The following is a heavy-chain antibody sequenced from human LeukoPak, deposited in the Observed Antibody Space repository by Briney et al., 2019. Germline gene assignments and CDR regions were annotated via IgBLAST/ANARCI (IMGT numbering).Heavy chain of an antibody. CDR3: ARGPAYNWNDVYYFDY. D-gene: IGHD1-20*01. CDR2: TYYRSKWYN. V-gene: IGHV6-1*01. Sequence: SQTLSLTCAISGDSVSSNSAAWNWIRQSPSRGLEWLGRTYYRSKWYNDYAVSVKSRITINPDTSKNQFSLQLNSVTPEDTAVYYCARGPAYNWNDVYYFDYWGQGTLVTVSS. CDR1: GDSVSSNSAA. J-gene: IGHJ4*02.